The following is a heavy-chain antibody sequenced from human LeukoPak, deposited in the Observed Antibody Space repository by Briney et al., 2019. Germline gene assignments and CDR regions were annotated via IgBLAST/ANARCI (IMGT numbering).Heavy chain of an antibody. D-gene: IGHD4-11*01. J-gene: IGHJ3*01. V-gene: IGHV3-23*01. Sequence: GGSLRLSCAVSGFTFSSYAVAWVRQAPGKGLEWVSTISGSGGSAFYADSVKGRFSISRDNSKNTVWLQMSSLRAEDTAVYYCAKDRPTDRQSATFDLWGQGTMVTVSS. CDR2: ISGSGGSA. CDR1: GFTFSSYA. CDR3: AKDRPTDRQSATFDL.